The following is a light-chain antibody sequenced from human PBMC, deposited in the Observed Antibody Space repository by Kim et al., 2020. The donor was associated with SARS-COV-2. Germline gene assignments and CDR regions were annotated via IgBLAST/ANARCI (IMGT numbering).Light chain of an antibody. CDR3: QAWDLGTVF. CDR2: QDT. Sequence: SLAPGQTASLSCSGNNLGNKYVCWYQQKPGQSPLLLIYQDTSRPSGIPERFSGSNSGYTATLTISGTQAVDEAEYFCQAWDLGTVFFGGGTQLTVL. J-gene: IGLJ2*01. CDR1: NLGNKY. V-gene: IGLV3-1*01.